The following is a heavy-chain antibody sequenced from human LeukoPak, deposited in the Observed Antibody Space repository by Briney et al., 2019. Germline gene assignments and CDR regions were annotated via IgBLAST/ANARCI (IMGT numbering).Heavy chain of an antibody. Sequence: PSETLSLTCTVSRGSLSSYYWSWIRQPPGKGLEWVGYIYYSGSTNYKPPLKSRVTISVDTCKNQLSPKLSSVTPANTAVYYCARAGVLGVLLFDYWGRETLVTVS. CDR1: RGSLSSYY. V-gene: IGHV4-59*01. D-gene: IGHD3-10*01. CDR3: ARAGVLGVLLFDY. CDR2: IYYSGST. J-gene: IGHJ4*02.